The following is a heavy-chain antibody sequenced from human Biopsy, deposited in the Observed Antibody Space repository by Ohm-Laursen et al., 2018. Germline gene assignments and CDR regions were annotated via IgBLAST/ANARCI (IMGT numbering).Heavy chain of an antibody. J-gene: IGHJ2*01. Sequence: GSSVKASCKSSAGTFTNHTVGWVRQAPGQGLEWVGSSIPLFNTANYADKFQGRVTLTADKSTTTAYMELSSLRSEDTAIYYCARFPLGAYDDSGSYRAVEHWYFDLWGRGTLVTVSS. CDR1: AGTFTNHT. CDR2: SIPLFNTA. CDR3: ARFPLGAYDDSGSYRAVEHWYFDL. V-gene: IGHV1-69*08. D-gene: IGHD3-22*01.